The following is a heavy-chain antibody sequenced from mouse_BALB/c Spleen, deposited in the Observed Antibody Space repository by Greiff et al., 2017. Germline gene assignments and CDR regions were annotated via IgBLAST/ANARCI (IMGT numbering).Heavy chain of an antibody. CDR1: GFTFSDYG. CDR3: ARDGGFDY. J-gene: IGHJ2*01. Sequence: EVMLVESGGGLVQPGGSRKLSCAASGFTFSDYGMAWVRQAPGKGPEWVAFISNLAYSIYYADTVTGRFTISRENAKNTLYLEMSSLRSEDTAMYYCARDGGFDYWGQGTTLTVSS. CDR2: ISNLAYSI. V-gene: IGHV5-15*02.